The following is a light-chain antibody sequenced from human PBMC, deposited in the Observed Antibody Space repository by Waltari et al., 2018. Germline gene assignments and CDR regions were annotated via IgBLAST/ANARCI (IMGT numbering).Light chain of an antibody. CDR2: EVS. CDR3: SSYAGSNNV. CDR1: GSDVGGDTS. Sequence: SSLTQPPPASGSPRRSVPISCTATGSDVGGDTSVPGYQQHPGKAPKLMIYEVSKRPSGVPDRFSGSKSGNTASLTVSGLQAEDEADYYCSSYAGSNNVFGTGTKVTVL. J-gene: IGLJ1*01. V-gene: IGLV2-8*01.